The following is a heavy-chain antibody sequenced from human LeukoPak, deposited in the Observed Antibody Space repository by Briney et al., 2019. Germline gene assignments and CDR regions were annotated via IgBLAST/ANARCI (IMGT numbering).Heavy chain of an antibody. Sequence: SEPLSLACTPSSGSISSTSYYWRRIPQPPGRGLEGIGGIIYSGNTYDNPSLKSRATLSVDTTKIPFSLKLTSVTAVDTAVYFCVSHFRGSGYVVDLCGQGTLVTVSS. CDR2: IIYSGNT. CDR3: VSHFRGSGYVVDL. J-gene: IGHJ1*01. V-gene: IGHV4-39*01. D-gene: IGHD6-13*01. CDR1: SGSISSTSYY.